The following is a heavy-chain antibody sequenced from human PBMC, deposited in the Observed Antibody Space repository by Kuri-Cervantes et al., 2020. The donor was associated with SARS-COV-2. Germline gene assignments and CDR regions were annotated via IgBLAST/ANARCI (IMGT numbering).Heavy chain of an antibody. Sequence: GESLKISCAASGFTFDSYGMSWVRQAPGKGLEWVSGISGSGNSRYYADSMKGRFTVSRDNSKNTLYMLINSLRAEDTAVYYCAKGEYCGGSSCYREGVPLFDYWGQGTLVTVSS. CDR2: ISGSGNSR. V-gene: IGHV3-23*01. CDR1: GFTFDSYG. J-gene: IGHJ4*02. D-gene: IGHD2-2*01. CDR3: AKGEYCGGSSCYREGVPLFDY.